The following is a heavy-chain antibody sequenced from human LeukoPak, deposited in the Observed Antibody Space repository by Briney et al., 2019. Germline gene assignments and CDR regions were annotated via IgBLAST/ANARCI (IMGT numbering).Heavy chain of an antibody. Sequence: GGSLRLSCTASVFTFGDYSINWGRQAPGKGLEWVGFIRSKAYGWTTEYAASVKGRFTISRDDSKSIAYLQMNSLKTEDTAVSYCTRGRRATHDYWGQGTLVTVSS. CDR3: TRGRRATHDY. V-gene: IGHV3-49*04. D-gene: IGHD1-26*01. J-gene: IGHJ4*02. CDR1: VFTFGDYS. CDR2: IRSKAYGWTT.